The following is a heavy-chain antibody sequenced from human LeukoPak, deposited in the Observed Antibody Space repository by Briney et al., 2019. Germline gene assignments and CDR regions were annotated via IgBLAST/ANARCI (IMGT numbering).Heavy chain of an antibody. V-gene: IGHV3-33*06. CDR2: IWYDGSNK. CDR3: AKDLRVYYGSGSLHY. Sequence: QPGGSLRLSCAASGFTFSSYGMHWVRQAPGKGLEWVAVIWYDGSNKYYADPVKGRFTISRDNSKNTLYLQMNSLRAEDTAVYYCAKDLRVYYGSGSLHYWGQGTLVTVSS. D-gene: IGHD3-10*01. CDR1: GFTFSSYG. J-gene: IGHJ4*02.